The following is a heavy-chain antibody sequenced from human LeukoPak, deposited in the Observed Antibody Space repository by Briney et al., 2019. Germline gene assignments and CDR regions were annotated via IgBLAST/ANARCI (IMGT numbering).Heavy chain of an antibody. V-gene: IGHV3-66*01. J-gene: IGHJ3*02. CDR3: VSRVLWDDAFGI. D-gene: IGHD1-26*01. Sequence: GGSLRLSCAASGFTFSSYAMSWVRQAPGKGLEWVSVIYSGGSTYYADSVKGRFTISRDNSKNTLYLQMNSLRAEDTAVYYCVSRVLWDDAFGIWGQGTMVTVSS. CDR2: IYSGGST. CDR1: GFTFSSYA.